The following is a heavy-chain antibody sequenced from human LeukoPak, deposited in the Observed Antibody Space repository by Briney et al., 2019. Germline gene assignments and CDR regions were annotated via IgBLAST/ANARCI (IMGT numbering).Heavy chain of an antibody. Sequence: GEPLKISGKGSGYSFTNYRIAWVRQMPGKGLEWMGIIYPGDSDTRYSPSFQGQVTISTDKSISTAYLQWSSLKASDTAMYYCARKGNTVAGFDYWGHGTLVTVSS. CDR2: IYPGDSDT. CDR1: GYSFTNYR. D-gene: IGHD6-19*01. J-gene: IGHJ4*01. V-gene: IGHV5-51*01. CDR3: ARKGNTVAGFDY.